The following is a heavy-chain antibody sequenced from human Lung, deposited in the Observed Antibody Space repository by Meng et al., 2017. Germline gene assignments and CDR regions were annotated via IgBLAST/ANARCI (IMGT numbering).Heavy chain of an antibody. J-gene: IGHJ4*02. CDR1: GFTFSHYS. CDR3: ARFETVGVATGDF. CDR2: ISSDSRYI. V-gene: IGHV3-21*01. Sequence: EVQLVESGGGLVTHGGCLRFSCAASGFTFSHYSMNWVRQAPGKGLEWVSSISSDSRYIFYADSVKGRFTISRDNAKNSLYLLMIGLRPEDTAVFYCARFETVGVATGDFWGQGTLVTVSS. D-gene: IGHD2-15*01.